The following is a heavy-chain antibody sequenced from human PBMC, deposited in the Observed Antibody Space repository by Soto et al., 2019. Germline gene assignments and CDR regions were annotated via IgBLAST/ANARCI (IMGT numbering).Heavy chain of an antibody. V-gene: IGHV1-8*01. CDR3: ARGSFGGDDAFEI. J-gene: IGHJ3*02. D-gene: IGHD2-21*02. CDR1: GGTFTSYD. Sequence: ASVKDSCKASGGTFTSYDINWVGQATVQGVEWVGWMNTNSGNTGYAQKFQGRVTMTRNTSISTAYMELSSLRSEDTAVYYCARGSFGGDDAFEIWGQGTMVTVSS. CDR2: MNTNSGNT.